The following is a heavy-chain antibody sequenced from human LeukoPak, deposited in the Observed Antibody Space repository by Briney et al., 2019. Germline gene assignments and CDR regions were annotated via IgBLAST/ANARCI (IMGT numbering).Heavy chain of an antibody. CDR3: ARAEDCSGGSCYSNNWFDP. J-gene: IGHJ5*02. V-gene: IGHV4-4*02. D-gene: IGHD2-15*01. CDR1: GGSISSSNW. CDR2: IYHSGST. Sequence: SETLSLTCAVSGGSISSSNWWSWVRQPPGQGLEWIGEIYHSGSTNYNPSLKSRVTISVDKSKNQFSLKLSSVTAADTAVYYCARAEDCSGGSCYSNNWFDPWGQGTLVTVSS.